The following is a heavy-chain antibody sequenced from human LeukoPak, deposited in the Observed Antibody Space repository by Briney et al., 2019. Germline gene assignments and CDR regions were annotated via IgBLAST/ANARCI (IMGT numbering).Heavy chain of an antibody. J-gene: IGHJ5*02. CDR3: ARGPWQQPPPADL. D-gene: IGHD6-13*01. CDR2: INPNSGGT. CDR1: GYTFTDYY. Sequence: ASVKVSCKASGYTFTDYYMLWMRQAPGQRLEWMGRINPNSGGTHFAQKFQGRVTMTSDTSISTAYMELISLTSDDTAVYFCARGPWQQPPPADLWGQGTLVTVSS. V-gene: IGHV1-2*06.